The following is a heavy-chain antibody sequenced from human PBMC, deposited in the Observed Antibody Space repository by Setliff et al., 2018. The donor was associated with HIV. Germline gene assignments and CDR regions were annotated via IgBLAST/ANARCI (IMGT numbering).Heavy chain of an antibody. J-gene: IGHJ4*01. Sequence: ASVKVSCKASGYTFTSYPMHWVRQAPGQGLEGMGVINTSGGSAGYAEKFRGRVTMTRDTSTNTAYMDLRNLRSEDTAVYYCARNQGDASGWYAGDYWGHGTLVTVSS. CDR2: INTSGGSA. D-gene: IGHD6-19*01. V-gene: IGHV1-46*01. CDR3: ARNQGDASGWYAGDY. CDR1: GYTFTSYP.